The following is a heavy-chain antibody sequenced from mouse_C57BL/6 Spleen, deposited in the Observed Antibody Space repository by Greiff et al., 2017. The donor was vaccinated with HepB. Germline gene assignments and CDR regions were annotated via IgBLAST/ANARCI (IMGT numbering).Heavy chain of an antibody. CDR1: GYSITSGYY. CDR2: ISYDGSN. V-gene: IGHV3-6*01. Sequence: EVQLQQSGPGLVKPSQSLSLTCSVTGYSITSGYYWNWIRQFPGNKLEWMGYISYDGSNNYNPSLKNRISITRDTPKNQFFLKLNSVTTEDTATYYCAREYYAMDYWGQGTSVTVSS. CDR3: AREYYAMDY. J-gene: IGHJ4*01.